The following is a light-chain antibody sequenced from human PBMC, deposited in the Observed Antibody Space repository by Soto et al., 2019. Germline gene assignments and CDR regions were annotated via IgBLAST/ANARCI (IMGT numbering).Light chain of an antibody. CDR1: SSDVGGYDY. J-gene: IGLJ1*01. Sequence: QSVLTQPASVSGSPGQSITISCTGTSSDVGGYDYVSWYQQRPGKAPKLLIYDVSNRPSGASNRFSGSKSGNTASLTISGLQAEDEADYYCSSFTNTYSYVFGTGTKLTVL. CDR2: DVS. CDR3: SSFTNTYSYV. V-gene: IGLV2-14*03.